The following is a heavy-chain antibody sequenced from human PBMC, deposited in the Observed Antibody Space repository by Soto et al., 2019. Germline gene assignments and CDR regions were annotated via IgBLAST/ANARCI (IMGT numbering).Heavy chain of an antibody. J-gene: IGHJ2*01. CDR2: IYYSGST. V-gene: IGHV4-59*01. D-gene: IGHD1-1*01. Sequence: PPGKGLGLNKNIYYSGSTNYNPSLKSRVTISVDTSKNQFSLKLSSVTAADTAVYYCARARDEDNPRDLHSFPTRRSSDL. CDR3: ARARDEDNPRDLHSFPTRRSSDL.